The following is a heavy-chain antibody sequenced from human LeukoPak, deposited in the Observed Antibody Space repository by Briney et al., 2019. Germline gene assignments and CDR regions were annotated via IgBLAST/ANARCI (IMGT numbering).Heavy chain of an antibody. CDR3: AREPSGSYHFEYFQH. V-gene: IGHV3-30-3*01. CDR1: GFTFSSYA. D-gene: IGHD1-26*01. CDR2: ISYDGSNK. Sequence: GRSLRLSCAASGFTFSSYAMHWVRQAPGKGLEWVAVISYDGSNKYYADSVKGRFTISRDNSRNTLYLQMNSLRAEDTAVYYCAREPSGSYHFEYFQHWGQGTLVTVSS. J-gene: IGHJ1*01.